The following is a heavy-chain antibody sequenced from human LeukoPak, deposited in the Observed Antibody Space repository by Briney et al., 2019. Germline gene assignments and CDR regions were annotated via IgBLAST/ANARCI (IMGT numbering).Heavy chain of an antibody. CDR3: ASVYKHGMDV. J-gene: IGHJ6*02. CDR1: GYTVTSNY. V-gene: IGHV1-46*01. D-gene: IGHD5-24*01. CDR2: LNPSGGSS. Sequence: ASVKASCKAPGYTVTSNYMNWVQQAPEQGLEWMAILNPSGGSSNYAQKFQGRATLTRATSTGTVYMELSSLRSEDTAVYYCASVYKHGMDVWGQGTTVIVSS.